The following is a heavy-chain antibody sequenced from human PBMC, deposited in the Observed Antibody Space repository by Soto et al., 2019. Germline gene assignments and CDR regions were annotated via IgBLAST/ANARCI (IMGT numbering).Heavy chain of an antibody. V-gene: IGHV3-23*01. Sequence: RALRISCATSGLNVSNYPINWVRQAPGKGLEWVSGISAGGDRTYYADSVKGRFTIFRDNSKNSVSLRMNSLRVEDTAVYYCARRVWGQGTLVTVFS. J-gene: IGHJ4*02. CDR3: ARRV. CDR2: ISAGGDRT. CDR1: GLNVSNYP.